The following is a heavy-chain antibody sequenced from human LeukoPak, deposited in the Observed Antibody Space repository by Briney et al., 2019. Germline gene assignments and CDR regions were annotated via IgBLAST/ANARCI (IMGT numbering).Heavy chain of an antibody. Sequence: AGGSLRLSCTSSGFTFGTYAVSWFRQAPGKGLEWVAFIRSKTFGGTTEYAASVKGRFTISRDDSKSIAYLQMNSLKTEDTAAYYCTKYSGRTDYWGQGTLVSVSS. D-gene: IGHD5-18*01. CDR2: IRSKTFGGTT. J-gene: IGHJ4*02. V-gene: IGHV3-49*03. CDR1: GFTFGTYA. CDR3: TKYSGRTDY.